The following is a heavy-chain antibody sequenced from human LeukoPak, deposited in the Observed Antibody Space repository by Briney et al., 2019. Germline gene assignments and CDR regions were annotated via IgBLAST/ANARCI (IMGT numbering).Heavy chain of an antibody. CDR3: AREYCSGGSCYSEWFDP. Sequence: GASVKVSCKASGGTFSRFTISWVRQAPGQGFEWMGGITPIFGTANYAQKFQGRVTITADESTSTAYMELSSLRSEDTAVYYCAREYCSGGSCYSEWFDPWGQGTLVTVSS. CDR1: GGTFSRFT. D-gene: IGHD2-15*01. J-gene: IGHJ5*02. CDR2: ITPIFGTA. V-gene: IGHV1-69*13.